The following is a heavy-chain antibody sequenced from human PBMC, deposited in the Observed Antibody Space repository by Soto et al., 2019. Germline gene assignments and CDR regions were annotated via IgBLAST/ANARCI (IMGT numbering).Heavy chain of an antibody. CDR3: ARMLVYINIRYICFVF. D-gene: IGHD1-1*01. CDR2: INHTGST. V-gene: IGHV4-34*01. J-gene: IGHJ4*02. CDR1: GASFSDYS. Sequence: SETLSLTCAIYGASFSDYSWSWIRQPPGKGLQWIGEINHTGSTNYSPSIKSRVTISQDTSKNQFFLRLRSVTAADTAVYYCARMLVYINIRYICFVFWGLVTPVTVSS.